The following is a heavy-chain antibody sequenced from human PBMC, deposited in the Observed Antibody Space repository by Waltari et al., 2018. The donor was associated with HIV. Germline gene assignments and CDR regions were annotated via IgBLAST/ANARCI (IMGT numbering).Heavy chain of an antibody. D-gene: IGHD4-17*01. J-gene: IGHJ4*02. V-gene: IGHV4-4*02. CDR2: IHHSGNV. Sequence: QVQLHESGPGLVRPSGTLFPTCGVTGGSIKSSKWWSWVRQPPGKGLEWIGDIHHSGNVNYNLSLKSRVAFSVDRSKNHFSLNLTSVTTADTATYFCARLRDYGDYGHYDFWGRGTLVVVSP. CDR1: GGSIKSSKW. CDR3: ARLRDYGDYGHYDF.